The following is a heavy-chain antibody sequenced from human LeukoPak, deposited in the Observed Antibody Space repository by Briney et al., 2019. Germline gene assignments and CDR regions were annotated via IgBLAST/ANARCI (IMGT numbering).Heavy chain of an antibody. CDR3: AKIGVLGNWYYDV. V-gene: IGHV3-23*01. D-gene: IGHD1-1*01. CDR2: ISSGSDYT. CDR1: GFSFSSHG. Sequence: PGGARRLSWAASGFSFSSHGMSWVRQAPWKGPDWVSSISSGSDYTFYADSVQGRFTISRDNSPNTLYLQMNSLRAGDTAIYHCAKIGVLGNWYYDVWGRGTLVTVSS. J-gene: IGHJ2*01.